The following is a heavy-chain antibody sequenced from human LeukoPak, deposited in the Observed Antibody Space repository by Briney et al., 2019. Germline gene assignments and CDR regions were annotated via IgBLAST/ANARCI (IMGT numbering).Heavy chain of an antibody. D-gene: IGHD6-13*01. CDR1: GFTFSSYA. V-gene: IGHV3-64*02. CDR2: ISRNGGST. J-gene: IGHJ4*02. Sequence: PGGSLRLSCAAAGFTFSSYAMHWVRQAPGKVLEYVSGISRNGGSTFYADSVKGRFTIARANSKTTLYLQMNSQRAEDRAVYYCAKDLRGSSSWYYFDYWGQGTLVTVSS. CDR3: AKDLRGSSSWYYFDY.